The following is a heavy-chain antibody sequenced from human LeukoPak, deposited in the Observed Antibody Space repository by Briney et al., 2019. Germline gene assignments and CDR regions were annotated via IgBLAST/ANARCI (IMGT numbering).Heavy chain of an antibody. J-gene: IGHJ4*02. CDR3: AYFGGDFDY. D-gene: IGHD3-16*01. CDR1: GFTFSSYG. Sequence: PGRSLRLSCAASGFTFSSYGMHWVRQAPGKGLEWVAVISYDGSNKYYADSVKGRFTISRDNAKNSLYLQMNSLRAEDTAVYYCAYFGGDFDYGGQGTLVTVS. V-gene: IGHV3-30*03. CDR2: ISYDGSNK.